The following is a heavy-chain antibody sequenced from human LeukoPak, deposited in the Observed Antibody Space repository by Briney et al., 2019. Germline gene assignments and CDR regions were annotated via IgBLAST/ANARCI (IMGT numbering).Heavy chain of an antibody. V-gene: IGHV4-34*01. D-gene: IGHD6-25*01. Sequence: SETLSLTCAVYGGSFSGYYWSWIRQPPGKGLEWIGEINHSGCTNYNPSLKSRVTISVDTSKNQFSLKLSSVTAADTAVYYCASRIAAQNYYYYGMDVWGQGTTVTVSS. CDR2: INHSGCT. CDR1: GGSFSGYY. J-gene: IGHJ6*02. CDR3: ASRIAAQNYYYYGMDV.